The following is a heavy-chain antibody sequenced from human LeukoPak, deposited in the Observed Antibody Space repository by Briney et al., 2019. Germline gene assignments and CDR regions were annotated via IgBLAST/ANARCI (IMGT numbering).Heavy chain of an antibody. Sequence: PSETLSLTCTVSGGSISSYYWSWIRQPPGEGLEWIGYIYYSGGPNYNPSLKSRVTISVDTSKNQFSLKLSSVTAADTAVYYCAREESGFSASYNWSDPWGQGTLVTVSS. D-gene: IGHD3-10*01. V-gene: IGHV4-59*01. J-gene: IGHJ5*02. CDR2: IYYSGGP. CDR1: GGSISSYY. CDR3: AREESGFSASYNWSDP.